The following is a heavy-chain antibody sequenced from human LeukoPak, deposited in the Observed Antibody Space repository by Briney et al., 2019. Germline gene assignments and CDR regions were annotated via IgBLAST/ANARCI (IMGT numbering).Heavy chain of an antibody. D-gene: IGHD3-10*01. J-gene: IGHJ4*02. CDR3: ALRTPMNYFDS. Sequence: GGSLRLSCAASGFTFNNYDMTWVRQTAGKGLEWVSGISGSGGITYYADSVKGRFTISRDNSKNTLYLQMNSLRAEDTAVYYCALRTPMNYFDSWGQGTLVTVSS. CDR1: GFTFNNYD. CDR2: ISGSGGIT. V-gene: IGHV3-23*01.